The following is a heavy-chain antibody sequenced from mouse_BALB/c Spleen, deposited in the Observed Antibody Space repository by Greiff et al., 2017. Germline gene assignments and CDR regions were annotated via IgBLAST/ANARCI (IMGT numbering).Heavy chain of an antibody. Sequence: VKLMESGPGLVAPSQSLSITCTVSGFSFTSYGVHWVRQPPGKGLEWLGVIWAGGSTNYNSALMSRLSISKDNAKSQVFLKMNSLQTDDTAMYYCAREGNGNYWAMDDWGQGTSVTVSS. CDR2: IWAGGST. J-gene: IGHJ4*01. CDR1: GFSFTSYG. CDR3: AREGNGNYWAMDD. V-gene: IGHV2-9*02. D-gene: IGHD2-1*01.